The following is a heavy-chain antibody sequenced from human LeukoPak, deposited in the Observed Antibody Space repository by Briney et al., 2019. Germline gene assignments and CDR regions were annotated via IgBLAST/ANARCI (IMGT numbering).Heavy chain of an antibody. CDR2: IYYSGST. V-gene: IGHV4-39*01. D-gene: IGHD6-19*01. J-gene: IGHJ4*02. CDR1: GGSISSSSYY. Sequence: SETLSLTCTVSGGSISSSSYYWGWSRQPPGKGLEWIGSIYYSGSTYYNPSLKSRVTISVDTSKNQFSLKLSSVTAADTAVYYCARTRLVDPFDYWGQGTLVTVSS. CDR3: ARTRLVDPFDY.